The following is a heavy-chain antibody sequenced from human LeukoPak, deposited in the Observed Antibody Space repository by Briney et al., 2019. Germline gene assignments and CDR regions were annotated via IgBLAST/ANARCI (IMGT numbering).Heavy chain of an antibody. CDR3: ARVAGSSSWDYYYYYYMDV. D-gene: IGHD6-13*01. CDR1: GGSISGSSYS. J-gene: IGHJ6*03. CDR2: IYTSGST. Sequence: SETLSLTCTVSGGSISGSSYSWSWIRQPAEKGLEWIGRIYTSGSTNYNPSLKSRVTISVDTSKNQFSLKLSSVSAADTAVYYCARVAGSSSWDYYYYYYMDVWGKGTTVTVSS. V-gene: IGHV4-61*02.